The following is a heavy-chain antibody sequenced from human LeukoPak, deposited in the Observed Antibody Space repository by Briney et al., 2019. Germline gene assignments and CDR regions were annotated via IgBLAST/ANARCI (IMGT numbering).Heavy chain of an antibody. CDR1: GFIFSDHY. CDR2: IYYSGTT. D-gene: IGHD5-18*01. Sequence: GSLRLSCAASGFIFSDHYIDWIRQPPGKGLEWIGYIYYSGTTYYNPSLKSRVTISVDTSKNQFSLRLSSVTAADTAVYYCARVRGVDTTMASNWFDPWGQGTLVTVSS. J-gene: IGHJ5*02. V-gene: IGHV4-59*08. CDR3: ARVRGVDTTMASNWFDP.